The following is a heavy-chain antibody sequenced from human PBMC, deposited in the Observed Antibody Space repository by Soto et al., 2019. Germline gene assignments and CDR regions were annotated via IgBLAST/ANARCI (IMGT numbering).Heavy chain of an antibody. Sequence: EMQLVESGGGLVQPGGSLRLSCAASGFTFSSYEMHWVRQAPGKGLEWILYISSTGSGTHYADSVKGRFTMSRDNTKNSVSLQMSSLRAEDTAVYYCVRDLHEPLATDALRVANWGQGTQVTVSS. CDR1: GFTFSSYE. V-gene: IGHV3-48*03. CDR2: ISSTGSGT. J-gene: IGHJ4*02. CDR3: VRDLHEPLATDALRVAN. D-gene: IGHD2-15*01.